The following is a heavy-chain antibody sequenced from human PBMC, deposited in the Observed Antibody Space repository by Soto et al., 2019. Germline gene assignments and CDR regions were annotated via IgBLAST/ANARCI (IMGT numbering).Heavy chain of an antibody. CDR1: GGSFSGYY. Sequence: QVQLQQWGAGLLKPSETLSLTCAVYGGSFSGYYWSWIRQPPGKGLEWIGEINHSGSTNYNPSLKSRVSISVDTSKNHFSRNLSSVTAADTAVYYCARKASYSRFTYYFDYWGQGTLVTVSS. CDR2: INHSGST. J-gene: IGHJ4*02. V-gene: IGHV4-34*01. CDR3: ARKASYSRFTYYFDY. D-gene: IGHD2-21*01.